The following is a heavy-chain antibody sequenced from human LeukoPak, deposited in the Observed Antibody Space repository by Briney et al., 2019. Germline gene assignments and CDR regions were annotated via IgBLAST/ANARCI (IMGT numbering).Heavy chain of an antibody. Sequence: GESLKISCKGSGYTFTTYWIGWVRQMPGKGLEWLGVIYPGDSNTRYSPSFEGQVTMSADKSINSAFLQWGSLKASDTAMYYCARRGCSATSCHTRAEGHDAFDIWGQGTMVTVSS. V-gene: IGHV5-51*01. CDR3: ARRGCSATSCHTRAEGHDAFDI. D-gene: IGHD2-2*02. CDR2: IYPGDSNT. CDR1: GYTFTTYW. J-gene: IGHJ3*02.